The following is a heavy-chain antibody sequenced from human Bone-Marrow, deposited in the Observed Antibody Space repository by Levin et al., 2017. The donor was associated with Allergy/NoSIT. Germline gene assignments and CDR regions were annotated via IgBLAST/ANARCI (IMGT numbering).Heavy chain of an antibody. CDR1: GGSISSGSYY. J-gene: IGHJ4*02. CDR3: ARSHLASPLEYYFDY. CDR2: IYTSGST. D-gene: IGHD2-2*01. Sequence: SETLSLTCTVSGGSISSGSYYWSWIRQPAGKGLEWIGRIYTSGSTNYNPSLKSRVTISVDTSKNQFSLKLSSVTAADTAVYYCARSHLASPLEYYFDYWGQGTLVTVSS. V-gene: IGHV4-61*02.